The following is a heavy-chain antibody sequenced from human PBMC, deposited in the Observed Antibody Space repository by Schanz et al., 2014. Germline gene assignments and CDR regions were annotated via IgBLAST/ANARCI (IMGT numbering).Heavy chain of an antibody. D-gene: IGHD6-25*01. CDR1: EFTFSTDA. CDR2: ISASGGDT. Sequence: VQVVQSGGGLVKPGGSLRLSCAASEFTFSTDAMSWVRQAPGKGLEWLSVISASGGDTYYADSVKGRFTSSRDNSKNTLYLQMNSLRAEDTAVYYCAKVRYSSGWRGDYFDEWGQGTLVTVAS. J-gene: IGHJ4*02. V-gene: IGHV3-23*04. CDR3: AKVRYSSGWRGDYFDE.